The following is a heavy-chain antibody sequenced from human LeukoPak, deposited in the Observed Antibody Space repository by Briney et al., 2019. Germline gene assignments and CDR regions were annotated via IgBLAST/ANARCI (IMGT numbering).Heavy chain of an antibody. J-gene: IGHJ5*02. CDR1: GGSISSSSYY. CDR2: IYYSGST. D-gene: IGHD2-15*01. CDR3: ARIVVVVAATLNWFDP. Sequence: SETLSLTCTVSGGSISSSSYYWGWIRQPPGKGLEWIGSIYYSGSTYYNPSLKSRVTISVDTSKNQFSLKLSSVTAADTAVYYCARIVVVVAATLNWFDPWGQGTLVTVSS. V-gene: IGHV4-39*01.